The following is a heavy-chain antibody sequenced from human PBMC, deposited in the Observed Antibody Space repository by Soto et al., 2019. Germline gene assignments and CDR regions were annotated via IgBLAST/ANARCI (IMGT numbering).Heavy chain of an antibody. CDR2: INAGNGNT. J-gene: IGHJ5*02. V-gene: IGHV1-3*01. CDR1: GYTFTSYA. CDR3: ARDRGPIAAAGDWFDP. D-gene: IGHD6-13*01. Sequence: QVQLVQSGAEVKKPGASVKVSGKASGYTFTSYAMHWVRQAPGQRLEWMGWINAGNGNTKYSQKFQGRVTITRDTSASTAYMELSCLRSEDTAVYYCARDRGPIAAAGDWFDPWGQGTLVTVSS.